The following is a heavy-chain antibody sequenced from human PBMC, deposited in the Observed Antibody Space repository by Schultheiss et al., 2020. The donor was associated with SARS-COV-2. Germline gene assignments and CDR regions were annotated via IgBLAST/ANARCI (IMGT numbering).Heavy chain of an antibody. J-gene: IGHJ4*02. Sequence: SETLSLTCTVSGGSISSYYWSWIRQPPGKGLEWIGYIYYSGSTNYNPSLKSRVTISVDTSKNQFSLKLSSVTAADTAVYYCASHSGYSYGYDYWGQGTLVTVSS. D-gene: IGHD5-18*01. CDR2: IYYSGST. CDR3: ASHSGYSYGYDY. CDR1: GGSISSYY. V-gene: IGHV4-59*08.